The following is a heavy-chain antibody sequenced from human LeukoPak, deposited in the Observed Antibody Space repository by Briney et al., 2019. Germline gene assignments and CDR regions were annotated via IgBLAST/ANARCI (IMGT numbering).Heavy chain of an antibody. J-gene: IGHJ4*02. CDR2: INHSGST. V-gene: IGHV4-34*01. CDR3: ARGTVVITPGYFDY. Sequence: PSETLSLTCAVYGGSFSGYYWSWIRQPPGKGLEWIGEINHSGSTNYNPSLKSRVTISVDTSKNQFFLKLSSVTAADTAVYYCARGTVVITPGYFDYWGQGTLVTVSS. D-gene: IGHD3-22*01. CDR1: GGSFSGYY.